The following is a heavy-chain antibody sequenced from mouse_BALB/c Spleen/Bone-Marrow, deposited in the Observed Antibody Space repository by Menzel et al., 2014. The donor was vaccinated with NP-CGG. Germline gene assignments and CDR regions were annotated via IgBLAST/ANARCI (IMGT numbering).Heavy chain of an antibody. Sequence: EVQLQESGPDLVKPSQSLSLTCTVTGYSITSGYSWHWIRQFPGNKLEWTGYIHHSGRTNYNPYLMSRIFITRDTSKRQFFLHMNYVTSEDTATYYCGSFGNYWYLDDWGPGTPVTVSS. CDR1: GYSITSGYS. V-gene: IGHV3-1*02. J-gene: IGHJ1*01. CDR2: IHHSGRT. CDR3: GSFGNYWYLDD. D-gene: IGHD2-1*01.